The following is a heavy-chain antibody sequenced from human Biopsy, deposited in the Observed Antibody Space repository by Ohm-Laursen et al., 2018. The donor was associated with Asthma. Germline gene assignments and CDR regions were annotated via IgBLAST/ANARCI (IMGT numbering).Heavy chain of an antibody. Sequence: LSPTCTVSGGAVSSGSYYWSWLRQPPGKGLAWVSYISYSGSTDYNPSHKSRLTISMDTSKNQFSLKLSSVTAADTAVYYCARVPTTLRYFDLWGRGTLVTVSS. CDR1: GGAVSSGSYY. V-gene: IGHV4-61*01. D-gene: IGHD2-15*01. CDR3: ARVPTTLRYFDL. CDR2: ISYSGST. J-gene: IGHJ2*01.